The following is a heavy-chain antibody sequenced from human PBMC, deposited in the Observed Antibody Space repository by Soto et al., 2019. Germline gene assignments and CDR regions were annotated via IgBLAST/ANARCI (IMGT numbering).Heavy chain of an antibody. J-gene: IGHJ6*02. CDR3: ATDPSIAARNHYYYYYGMDV. CDR1: ESSFSSYG. CDR2: ISYDGSNE. V-gene: IGHV3-30*03. D-gene: IGHD6-6*01. Sequence: GGSLRLSCAASESSFSSYGMHWVRQAPGKGLEWVAVISYDGSNEYHADSVKGRFSISRDNSKNTLYLQMNSLRAEDTAVYYCATDPSIAARNHYYYYYGMDVWGQGTTVTVSS.